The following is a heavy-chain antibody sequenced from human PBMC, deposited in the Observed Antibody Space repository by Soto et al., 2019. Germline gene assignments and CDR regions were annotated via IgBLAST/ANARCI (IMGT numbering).Heavy chain of an antibody. CDR3: AKDPYDCSSTSCRYYYYYYMDV. V-gene: IGHV3-23*01. CDR2: ISGSGGST. Sequence: GGSLRLSCAASGFTFSSYAMSRVRQAPGKGLEWVSAISGSGGSTYYADSVKGRFTISRDNSKNTLYLQMNSLRAEDTAVYYCAKDPYDCSSTSCRYYYYYYMDVWGKGTTVTDSS. D-gene: IGHD2-2*01. J-gene: IGHJ6*03. CDR1: GFTFSSYA.